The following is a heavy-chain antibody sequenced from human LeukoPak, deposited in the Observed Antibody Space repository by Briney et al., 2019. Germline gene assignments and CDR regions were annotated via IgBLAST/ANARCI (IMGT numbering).Heavy chain of an antibody. V-gene: IGHV4-39*07. CDR2: IYYSGST. Sequence: SETLSLTCTVSGGSISSSSYYWGWIRQPPGKGLEWIGSIYYSGSTYYNPSLNSRVTISVDTSKNQFSLKLRFVTAADTAVYYCARVRYDFWGGYSQPIDYWGQGTLVTVSS. J-gene: IGHJ4*02. CDR1: GGSISSSSYY. CDR3: ARVRYDFWGGYSQPIDY. D-gene: IGHD3-3*01.